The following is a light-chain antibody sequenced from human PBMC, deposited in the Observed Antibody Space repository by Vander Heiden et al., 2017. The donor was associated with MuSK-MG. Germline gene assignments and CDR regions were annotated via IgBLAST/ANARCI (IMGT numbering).Light chain of an antibody. J-gene: IGKJ4*01. CDR2: WAS. CDR3: QQDDDILAIT. CDR1: QSVLYSSNNHNY. Sequence: DIVMTQSPDYLAVSLGERATINCKSSQSVLYSSNNHNYLAWYQQKPGQPPKLLIYWASTRESGVPDRFSGSGYGKDFTLTISSRQAEDVAVYYCQQDDDILAITFGGGTKVEIK. V-gene: IGKV4-1*01.